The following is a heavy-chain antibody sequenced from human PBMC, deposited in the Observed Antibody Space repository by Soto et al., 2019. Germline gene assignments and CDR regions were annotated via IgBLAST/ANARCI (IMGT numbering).Heavy chain of an antibody. J-gene: IGHJ4*02. CDR1: GFSVSSYY. CDR2: IYGGGST. D-gene: IGHD6-19*01. CDR3: ARSSGWNRFDY. V-gene: IGHV3-66*01. Sequence: EVQLVESGGDLVQPGGSLRLSCAVSGFSVSSYYMNWVRQAPGKGLEWVSLIYGGGSTSYAASVTGRFTISRDNSKNTLYLQMNSLRADDTAVYYCARSSGWNRFDYWGQGNRVTVSS.